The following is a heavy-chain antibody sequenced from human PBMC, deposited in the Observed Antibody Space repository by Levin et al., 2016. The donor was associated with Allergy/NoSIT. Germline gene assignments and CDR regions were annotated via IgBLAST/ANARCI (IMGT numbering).Heavy chain of an antibody. CDR2: ISSNGYNT. Sequence: WIRQPPGKGLEYVSAISSNGYNTYYADSVKGRFTISRDNPKNTLYLQMSSLRADDTAVYYCVRVEFSNYVYDYWGQGTLVTAPQ. CDR3: VRVEFSNYVYDY. V-gene: IGHV3-64D*06. D-gene: IGHD4-11*01. J-gene: IGHJ4*02.